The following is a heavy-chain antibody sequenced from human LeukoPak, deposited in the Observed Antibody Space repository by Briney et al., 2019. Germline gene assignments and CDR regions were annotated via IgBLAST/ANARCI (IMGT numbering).Heavy chain of an antibody. Sequence: ASVKVSCKASGYTFTSHDINWVRQATGQGLEWMGWMNPNSGNTGYAQKFQGRVTMTRNTSISTAYMEPSSLRSEDTAVYYCARGSDILTGYSPKNYYYYMDVWGKGTTVTVSS. V-gene: IGHV1-8*01. CDR1: GYTFTSHD. D-gene: IGHD3-9*01. CDR3: ARGSDILTGYSPKNYYYYMDV. CDR2: MNPNSGNT. J-gene: IGHJ6*03.